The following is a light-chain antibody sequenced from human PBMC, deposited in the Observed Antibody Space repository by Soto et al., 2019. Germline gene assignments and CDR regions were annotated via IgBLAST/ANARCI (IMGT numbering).Light chain of an antibody. Sequence: EIVLTQSPCTLSLSPGERATLSCRASQSVTSNYLAWYQQKPGQAPRLLIHGASSRATGIPDRFSGSGSGTDFTLTISRLAPEDFAVYYCHQYAGSPPWTFGQGTKVEIK. V-gene: IGKV3-20*01. CDR1: QSVTSNY. CDR2: GAS. J-gene: IGKJ1*01. CDR3: HQYAGSPPWT.